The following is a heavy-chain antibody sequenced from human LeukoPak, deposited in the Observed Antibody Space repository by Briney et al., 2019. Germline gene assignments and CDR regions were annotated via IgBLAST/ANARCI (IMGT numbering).Heavy chain of an antibody. D-gene: IGHD1-26*01. J-gene: IGHJ6*03. CDR3: AGRVGAISYYYYMDV. CDR2: IIPIFGTA. Sequence: ASVKVSCKASGGTFSSYAISWVRQAPGQGLEWMGGIIPIFGTANYAQKFQGRVTIIADESTSTAYMELSSLRFEDTAVYYCAGRVGAISYYYYMDVWGKGTTVTISS. V-gene: IGHV1-69*13. CDR1: GGTFSSYA.